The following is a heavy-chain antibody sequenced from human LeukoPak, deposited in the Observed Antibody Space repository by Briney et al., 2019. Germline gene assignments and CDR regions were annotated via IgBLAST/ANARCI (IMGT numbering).Heavy chain of an antibody. J-gene: IGHJ5*02. CDR3: ARARCSGGSCYIKRYNWFDP. CDR2: MNPNSGNT. D-gene: IGHD2-15*01. CDR1: GYTFTIYD. Sequence: ASVTVSCTASGYTFTIYDINWVRQAPGQGLEWMGWMNPNSGNTGYAQKFQGRVTITRNTSISTAYMELSSLRSEDTAVYYCARARCSGGSCYIKRYNWFDPWGQGTLVTVSS. V-gene: IGHV1-8*02.